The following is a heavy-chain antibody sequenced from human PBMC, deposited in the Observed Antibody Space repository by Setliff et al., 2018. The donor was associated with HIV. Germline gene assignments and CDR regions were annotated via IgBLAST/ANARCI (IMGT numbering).Heavy chain of an antibody. CDR2: SLPMLGTA. CDR3: ARVRERVTIFGVVRDFDS. D-gene: IGHD3-3*01. V-gene: IGHV1-69*04. Sequence: GASVKVSCKASGGTFRSTAISWVRQAPGEGLEWMGRSLPMLGTANYAHQFQGRLTITADTSATTVHMELSSLKYGDAAVYYCARVRERVTIFGVVRDFDSWGQGTLVTVSS. CDR1: GGTFRSTA. J-gene: IGHJ4*02.